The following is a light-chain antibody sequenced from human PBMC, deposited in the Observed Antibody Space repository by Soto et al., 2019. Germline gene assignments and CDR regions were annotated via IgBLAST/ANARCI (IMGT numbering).Light chain of an antibody. CDR1: SSDVGGYSY. CDR3: SSYTATNTYV. Sequence: QSALTQPASVSGSPGQSITISCTGTSSDVGGYSYVSWYQQHPGKAPKLMIYEVSYRSTGASNRFSGTKSGNTASLTISGLQGEDEADYYCSSYTATNTYVFGTGTKVTVL. CDR2: EVS. V-gene: IGLV2-14*01. J-gene: IGLJ1*01.